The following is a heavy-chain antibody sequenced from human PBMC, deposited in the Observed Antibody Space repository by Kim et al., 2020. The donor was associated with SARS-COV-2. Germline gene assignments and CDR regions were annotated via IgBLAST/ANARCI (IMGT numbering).Heavy chain of an antibody. Sequence: YAQKFRGRLTLNREKSTTTAYMDVSILTSEDTGIYYCAREPSSGTSYFDYWGQGTLVTVSS. J-gene: IGHJ4*02. V-gene: IGHV1-46*01. D-gene: IGHD3-10*01. CDR3: AREPSSGTSYFDY.